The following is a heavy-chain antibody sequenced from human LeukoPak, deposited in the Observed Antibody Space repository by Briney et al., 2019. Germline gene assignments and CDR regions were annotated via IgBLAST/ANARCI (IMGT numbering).Heavy chain of an antibody. V-gene: IGHV3-49*03. CDR2: IRSKAYGGTT. CDR1: GFTPGDYA. CDR3: TIVPILTVTLVIVVWGHDVFDI. J-gene: IGHJ3*02. D-gene: IGHD3-10*01. Sequence: GGSLRLSCTASGFTPGDYAMTWFRQAPGKGLEWVGFIRSKAYGGTTEYAASVKGRFTTSRDDSKSIASLQMNIMKSQDTAVYYCTIVPILTVTLVIVVWGHDVFDIWGQGTMVTVSS.